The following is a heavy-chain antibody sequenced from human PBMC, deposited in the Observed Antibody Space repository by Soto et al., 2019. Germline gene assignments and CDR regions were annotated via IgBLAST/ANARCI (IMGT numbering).Heavy chain of an antibody. D-gene: IGHD3-22*01. V-gene: IGHV3-23*01. CDR2: ISGSGGST. J-gene: IGHJ6*02. CDR3: AKDTYDSSGPYGARTHMDV. Sequence: GGSLRLSCAASGFTFSSYAMSWVRQAPGKGLEWVSAISGSGGSTYYAEYVKGRFTISRDNSKNTLYLQMNSLRAEDTAVYYCAKDTYDSSGPYGARTHMDVWGQGTTVTVSS. CDR1: GFTFSSYA.